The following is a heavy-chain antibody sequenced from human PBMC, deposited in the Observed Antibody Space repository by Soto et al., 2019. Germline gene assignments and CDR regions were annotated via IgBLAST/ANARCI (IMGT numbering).Heavy chain of an antibody. Sequence: AVKVSCKAAGATFSSYTISWVRQAPGQGLEWMGRIIPTLGIANYAQKFQGRVTITADKSTSTAYMELSSLRSEDTAVYYCARVREIELRSTPAHWAQGTLVPVSS. J-gene: IGHJ4*02. CDR3: ARVREIELRSTPAH. V-gene: IGHV1-69*02. CDR2: IIPTLGIA. CDR1: GATFSSYT. D-gene: IGHD5-18*01.